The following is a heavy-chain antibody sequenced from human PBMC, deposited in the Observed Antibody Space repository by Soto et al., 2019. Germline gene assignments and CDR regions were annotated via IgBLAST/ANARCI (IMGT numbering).Heavy chain of an antibody. J-gene: IGHJ6*02. V-gene: IGHV3-23*01. Sequence: VGPLRLSCAASGFTFNNYAMSWFSQAPGKGLEWVSSIHGSGGGTYYTDAVKGRVTVSRYNSKNTLDLQMNGRRAEEQAGDYCAKVLFRVYSSSSYHYYFSGRAVRGHGTTVPVS. CDR2: IHGSGGGT. CDR3: AKVLFRVYSSSSYHYYFSGRAV. CDR1: GFTFNNYA. D-gene: IGHD6-6*01.